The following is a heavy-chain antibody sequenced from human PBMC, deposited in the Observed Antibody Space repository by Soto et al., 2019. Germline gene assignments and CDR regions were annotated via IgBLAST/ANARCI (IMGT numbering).Heavy chain of an antibody. Sequence: GGSLRLSCAASGFTFSSYAMSWVRQAPGKGLEWVSAISGSGGSTYYADSVKGRFTISRDNSKNTLYLQMNSLRAEDTAVYYCAKDRRRAYYYDSSGYFDYWGQGTLVNVSS. D-gene: IGHD3-22*01. CDR3: AKDRRRAYYYDSSGYFDY. V-gene: IGHV3-23*01. CDR1: GFTFSSYA. J-gene: IGHJ4*02. CDR2: ISGSGGST.